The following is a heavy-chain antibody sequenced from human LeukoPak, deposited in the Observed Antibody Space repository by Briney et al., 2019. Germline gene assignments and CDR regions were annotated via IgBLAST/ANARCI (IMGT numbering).Heavy chain of an antibody. D-gene: IGHD6-19*01. CDR1: GYTFTSYG. Sequence: ASVKVSCKASGYTFTSYGISWVRQAPGQGLEWMGWISAYNGNTNYAQKLQGRVTMTTDTSTSTAYMELRSLRSDDTAVYYCAREYSSGWFYCYYYGMDVWGQGTTVTVSS. CDR2: ISAYNGNT. CDR3: AREYSSGWFYCYYYGMDV. J-gene: IGHJ6*02. V-gene: IGHV1-18*01.